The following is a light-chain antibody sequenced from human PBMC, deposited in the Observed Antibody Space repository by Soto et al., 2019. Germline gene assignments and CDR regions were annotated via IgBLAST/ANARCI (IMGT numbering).Light chain of an antibody. CDR3: QQYDNWPQT. CDR1: QSVRSY. J-gene: IGKJ1*01. Sequence: EIVMTQSPATLSVSPGERATLSCGASQSVRSYLAWYQQKPGQAPRLLIHGASTRATGIPARFSGSGSGTEFTLTISSLQSEDFAVYYCQQYDNWPQTFGQGT. V-gene: IGKV3-15*01. CDR2: GAS.